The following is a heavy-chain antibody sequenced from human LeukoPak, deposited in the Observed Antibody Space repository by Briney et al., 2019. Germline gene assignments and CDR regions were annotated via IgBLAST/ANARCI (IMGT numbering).Heavy chain of an antibody. D-gene: IGHD3-10*01. CDR2: INHSGST. J-gene: IGHJ4*02. Sequence: SETLSLTCAVYGGSFSGYYWSWIRQPPGKGLEWIGEINHSGSTNYNPSLKSRVTISVDTSKNQFSLKLRSVTAADTAVYYCYGSGSYFSFDYWGQGTLVTVSS. V-gene: IGHV4-34*01. CDR3: YGSGSYFSFDY. CDR1: GGSFSGYY.